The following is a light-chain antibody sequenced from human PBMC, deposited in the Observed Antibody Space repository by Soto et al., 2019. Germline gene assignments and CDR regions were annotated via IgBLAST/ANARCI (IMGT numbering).Light chain of an antibody. CDR2: EVS. CDR1: SSDIGAYIY. Sequence: QSALTQPPSASGSPGQSVTISCTGTSSDIGAYIYVSWYQQHPGKAPKLMISEVSRRPSGVPERFSGSKSGNTASLTVSGLQADDEAHYYCISYAGSNNFVFGTGTKVTVL. V-gene: IGLV2-8*01. CDR3: ISYAGSNNFV. J-gene: IGLJ1*01.